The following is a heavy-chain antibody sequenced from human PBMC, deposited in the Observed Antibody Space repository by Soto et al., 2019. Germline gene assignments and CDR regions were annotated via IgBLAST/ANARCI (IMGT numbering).Heavy chain of an antibody. Sequence: QVQLVESGGGVVQPGTSLRLSCAASGFTFNSYGMHWVRQAPGKGLERVAVISYEGSVQYYADSVKGRLTISSDNSKNALHLQMNRLRSEDTAVYHCAKEISTSAGPWYFGLRGRGTQVTVSS. J-gene: IGHJ2*01. V-gene: IGHV3-30*18. CDR1: GFTFNSYG. D-gene: IGHD3-16*02. CDR2: ISYEGSVQ. CDR3: AKEISTSAGPWYFGL.